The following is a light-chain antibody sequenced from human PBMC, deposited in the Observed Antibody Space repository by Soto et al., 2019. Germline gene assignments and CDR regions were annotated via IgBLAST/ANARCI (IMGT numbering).Light chain of an antibody. CDR3: QQSYTTPNT. J-gene: IGKJ2*01. CDR1: RFIDVY. CDR2: AAS. Sequence: SGSLGDKVTISCRASRFIDVYLHWYQQKPGKAPKLLIYAASNLQSGVPSRFSGSGSGTDFTLTISRLQLEDFATYHCQQSYTTPNTFGQGTKLEIK. V-gene: IGKV1-39*01.